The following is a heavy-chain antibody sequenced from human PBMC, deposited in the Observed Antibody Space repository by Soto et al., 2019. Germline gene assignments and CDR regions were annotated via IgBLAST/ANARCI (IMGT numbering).Heavy chain of an antibody. V-gene: IGHV4-59*01. CDR2: IYYSGST. D-gene: IGHD6-6*01. CDR1: GGSISSYY. CDR3: ARDGVEYSSSFPGSPYYYYMDV. Sequence: SETLSLTCTVSGGSISSYYWSWIRQPPGKGLEWIGYIYYSGSTNYNPSLKSRVTISVDTSKNQFSLKLSSVTAADTAVYYCARDGVEYSSSFPGSPYYYYMDVWGKGTTVTVS. J-gene: IGHJ6*03.